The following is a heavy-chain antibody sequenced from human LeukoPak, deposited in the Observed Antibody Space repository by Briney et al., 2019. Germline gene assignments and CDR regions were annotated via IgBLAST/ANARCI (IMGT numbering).Heavy chain of an antibody. J-gene: IGHJ4*02. V-gene: IGHV4-30-2*06. D-gene: IGHD1-26*01. CDR1: GGSISSGPYF. Sequence: PSQTLSLTCSVSGGSISSGPYFWSWIRQSPGQGLEWIGYIWPSGSTNYNPSLSGRVAISLDKSRNHFTLMVTTVTAADTAVYYCARDCLMGRPPVGASEPCYWGQGTLVTVSS. CDR3: ARDCLMGRPPVGASEPCY. CDR2: IWPSGST.